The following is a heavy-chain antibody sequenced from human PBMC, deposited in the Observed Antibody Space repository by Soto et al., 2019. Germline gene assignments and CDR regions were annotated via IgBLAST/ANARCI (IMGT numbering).Heavy chain of an antibody. J-gene: IGHJ6*02. V-gene: IGHV4-61*01. CDR3: AKARDNNTNNDYALDV. Sequence: SETLSLTCTVSGASVSSPTYYWNWIRQPPGKPLEWIGYIYYSGSNNYNPSLKSRVTISLDTSNDQFSLKLSSVTAADTAVYYCAKARDNNTNNDYALDVWGPGTTVTVSS. D-gene: IGHD3-16*01. CDR2: IYYSGSN. CDR1: GASVSSPTYY.